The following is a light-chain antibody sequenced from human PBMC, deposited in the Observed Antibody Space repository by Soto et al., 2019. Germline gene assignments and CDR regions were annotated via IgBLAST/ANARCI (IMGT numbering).Light chain of an antibody. CDR3: TVWDDSLRGRL. CDR2: SNN. CDR1: SSNIESNF. Sequence: QSVLTQPPSASGTPGQRVTISCSGSSSNIESNFVYWYQQFPGTATRLLIYSNNQRPSGVPDRFSGSKSGTSASLAISALRSEDEADYYCTVWDDSLRGRLFGGGTKVTVL. J-gene: IGLJ2*01. V-gene: IGLV1-47*02.